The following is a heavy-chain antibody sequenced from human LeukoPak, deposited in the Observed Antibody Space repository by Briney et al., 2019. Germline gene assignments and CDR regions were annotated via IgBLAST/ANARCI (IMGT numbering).Heavy chain of an antibody. CDR2: ISYSSGSI. CDR3: AKDRGGSSQLGDAFDV. Sequence: GGSLRLSCAASGFTFDEYAMHWVRQAPGKGLEWVSGISYSSGSIGYVDSVKGRFTISRDNAKNSLYLQMNSLRAEDTALYYCAKDRGGSSQLGDAFDVWGQGTMVSVSS. J-gene: IGHJ3*01. CDR1: GFTFDEYA. V-gene: IGHV3-9*01. D-gene: IGHD2-15*01.